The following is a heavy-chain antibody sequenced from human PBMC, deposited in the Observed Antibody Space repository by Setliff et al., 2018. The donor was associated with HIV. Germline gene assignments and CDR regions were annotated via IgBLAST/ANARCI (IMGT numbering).Heavy chain of an antibody. Sequence: KPSETLSLTCTVSGDSISSGSNYWSWIRQPAGKGLEWIGRIYTSGPRYNPSLENRVTISVDTSKNQFSLKLISVTAADTAVYYCARATWLVHPFPLYYFDYWGQGTLVTVSS. D-gene: IGHD6-19*01. CDR2: IYTSGP. V-gene: IGHV4-61*02. CDR1: GDSISSGSNY. CDR3: ARATWLVHPFPLYYFDY. J-gene: IGHJ4*02.